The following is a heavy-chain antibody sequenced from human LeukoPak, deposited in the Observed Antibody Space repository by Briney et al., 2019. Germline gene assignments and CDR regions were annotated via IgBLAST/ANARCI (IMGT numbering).Heavy chain of an antibody. D-gene: IGHD2-2*01. CDR2: INHSGST. CDR1: GGSFSGYY. CDR3: AREDPAATFDY. Sequence: PSETLSLTCAVYGGSFSGYYWSWIRQPPGKGLEWIGEINHSGSTNYNPSLKSRVTISVDTSKNQFSLKLSSVTAADTAVYYCAREDPAATFDYWGQGTLVTVSS. J-gene: IGHJ4*02. V-gene: IGHV4-34*01.